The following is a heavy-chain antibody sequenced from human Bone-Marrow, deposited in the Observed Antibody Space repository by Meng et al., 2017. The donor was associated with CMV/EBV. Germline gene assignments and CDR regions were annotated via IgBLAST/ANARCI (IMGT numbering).Heavy chain of an antibody. D-gene: IGHD3-3*01. Sequence: ASVKVSCKASGYTFNSYGLSWVRQAPGQGLEWMGWISAYNGYTNYAQKLQDRVIMTIDTSTTTAYMELRSLRSGDTAVYYCARDPPYHDFWSDYYYFDYWGQGTLVTVSS. CDR3: ARDPPYHDFWSDYYYFDY. V-gene: IGHV1-18*01. J-gene: IGHJ4*02. CDR1: GYTFNSYG. CDR2: ISAYNGYT.